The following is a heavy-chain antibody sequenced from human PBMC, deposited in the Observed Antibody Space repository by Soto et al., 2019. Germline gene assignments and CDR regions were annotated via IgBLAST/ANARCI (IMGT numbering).Heavy chain of an antibody. CDR3: ALGSSRSLYYGMDV. CDR2: ISYDGSNK. CDR1: GFTFSSYG. J-gene: IGHJ6*02. D-gene: IGHD6-19*01. Sequence: QVQLVESGGGVVQPGRSLRLSCAASGFTFSSYGMNWVRQAPGKGLEWVAVISYDGSNKYYADSVKGRFTISRDNSKNTLYLQMNSLRAEDTAVYYCALGSSRSLYYGMDVWGQGTTVTVSS. V-gene: IGHV3-30*03.